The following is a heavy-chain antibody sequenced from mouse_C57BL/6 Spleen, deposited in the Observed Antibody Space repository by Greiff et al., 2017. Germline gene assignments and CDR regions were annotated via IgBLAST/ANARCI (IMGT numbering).Heavy chain of an antibody. CDR2: IDPENGET. Sequence: EVQLQQSGAELVKPGASVKLSCKASGFNIKDYYMPWVKQRTEQGLEWIGRIDPENGETKYAPKFQGKAPITADTFSHTAYLQLSSLTSEDTAVYYCARTYYDGSIYDWYFDVWGTGTTVTVSS. CDR3: ARTYYDGSIYDWYFDV. CDR1: GFNIKDYY. V-gene: IGHV14-2*01. D-gene: IGHD1-1*01. J-gene: IGHJ1*03.